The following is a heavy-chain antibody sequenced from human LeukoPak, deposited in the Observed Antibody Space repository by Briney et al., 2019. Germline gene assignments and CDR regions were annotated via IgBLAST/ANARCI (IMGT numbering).Heavy chain of an antibody. CDR1: GGSISSSSYC. J-gene: IGHJ4*02. V-gene: IGHV4-39*07. D-gene: IGHD2-8*01. CDR2: IYYSGST. CDR3: ARSRGTSGPADS. Sequence: PSETLSLTCSVSGGSISSSSYCWGWIRQPPGQGLEWIGSIYYSGSTYYNPSLKSRVTISVDTSKNQFSLKLNSVTAADTAVYYCARSRGTSGPADSWGQGTLVTLSS.